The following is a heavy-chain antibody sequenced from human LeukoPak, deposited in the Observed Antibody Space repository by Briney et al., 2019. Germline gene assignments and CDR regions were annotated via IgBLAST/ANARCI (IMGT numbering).Heavy chain of an antibody. CDR1: GYSISSGYY. J-gene: IGHJ4*02. V-gene: IGHV4-38-2*02. CDR3: ARVTGYRIEDYFDY. CDR2: MYHSGST. D-gene: IGHD6-13*01. Sequence: SETLSLTCTVSGYSISSGYYWGWIRQPPGKGLEWIGAMYHSGSTYYNPSLKSRVTISVDTSKDQFSLKLRSVTAADTAVYYCARVTGYRIEDYFDYWGQGTLVTVSS.